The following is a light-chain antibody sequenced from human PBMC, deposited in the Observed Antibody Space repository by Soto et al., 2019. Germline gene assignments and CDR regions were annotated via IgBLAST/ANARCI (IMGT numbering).Light chain of an antibody. J-gene: IGLJ1*01. CDR1: SSDVVAYNY. Sequence: QSVLTQPPSAAGAPGQSGTISCTGTSSDVVAYNYVSWYQQHPGKAPKLMIYEVTKRPSGVPARFSGSKPGNTASLTVSGLQADAQADYYCPSHACLNAWYVSGTRTKVTVL. CDR3: PSHACLNAWYV. CDR2: EVT. V-gene: IGLV2-8*01.